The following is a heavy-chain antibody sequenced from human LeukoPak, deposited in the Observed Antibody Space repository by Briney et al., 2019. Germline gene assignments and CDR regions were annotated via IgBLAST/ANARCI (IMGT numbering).Heavy chain of an antibody. Sequence: PSETLSLTCTVSGGSISSSSYYWGWLRQPPGKGLEWIGSIYYSGSTYYNPSLKSRVTISVDTSKNQFSLKLSSVTAADTAVYYCAREGDYYDSSGVFDYWGQGTLVTVSS. CDR1: GGSISSSSYY. CDR2: IYYSGST. D-gene: IGHD3-22*01. J-gene: IGHJ4*02. V-gene: IGHV4-39*01. CDR3: AREGDYYDSSGVFDY.